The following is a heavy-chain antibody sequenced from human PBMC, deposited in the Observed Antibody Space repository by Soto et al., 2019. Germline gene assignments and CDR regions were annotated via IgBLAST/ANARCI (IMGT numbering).Heavy chain of an antibody. D-gene: IGHD6-19*01. CDR2: ISFYNGHT. J-gene: IGHJ4*02. CDR3: ASATSIAVAGKET. Sequence: QVQLVQSGGEVKKPGASVKVSCKASGDTVTKYGISWVRQAPGQGLEWLGWISFYNGHTNYALKFQDRITFTTDTSTRTASMELRRLTSDEPAVYYCASATSIAVAGKETWGQGTLVTVSS. V-gene: IGHV1-18*01. CDR1: GDTVTKYG.